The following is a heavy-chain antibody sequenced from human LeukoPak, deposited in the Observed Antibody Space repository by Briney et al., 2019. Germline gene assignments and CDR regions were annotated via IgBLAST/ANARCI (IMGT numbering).Heavy chain of an antibody. CDR3: ARVDLKRGYCSSTSCYTGSVYQAFDI. V-gene: IGHV4-31*03. J-gene: IGHJ3*02. D-gene: IGHD2-2*02. Sequence: PSQTLSLTCTVSGGSISSGGYYWSWIRQHPGKGLEWIGYIYYSGSTYYNPSLKSRVTISEDTSKNQFSLKLTPVTAADTAVYYCARVDLKRGYCSSTSCYTGSVYQAFDIWGQGTMVTVSS. CDR1: GGSISSGGYY. CDR2: IYYSGST.